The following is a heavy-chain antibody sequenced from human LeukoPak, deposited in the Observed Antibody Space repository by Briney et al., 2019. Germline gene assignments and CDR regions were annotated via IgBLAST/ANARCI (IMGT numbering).Heavy chain of an antibody. J-gene: IGHJ3*02. D-gene: IGHD3-22*01. CDR3: ARDRYYYDSSGSILVAFDI. CDR1: GGSISSYY. CDR2: ISDIGSI. V-gene: IGHV4-59*01. Sequence: SETLSLTCTVSGGSISSYYWSWIRQPPGKGLEWIAYISDIGSINYNPSLKSRVTISVDASKNQFSLKLSSVTAADTAVYYCARDRYYYDSSGSILVAFDIWGQGTMVTVSS.